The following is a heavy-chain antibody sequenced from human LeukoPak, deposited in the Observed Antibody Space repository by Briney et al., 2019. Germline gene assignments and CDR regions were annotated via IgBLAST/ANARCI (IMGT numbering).Heavy chain of an antibody. J-gene: IGHJ6*03. CDR2: IKQDGSEK. CDR1: GFTFSSYW. Sequence: GGSLRLSCAASGFTFSSYWMSWVRQAPGKGLEWVANIKQDGSEKYYVDSVKGRFTISRDNAKNSLYLQMNSLRAEDTAVYYCARGGCSSTSCSDYYYYMDVWGKGTTVTVSS. CDR3: ARGGCSSTSCSDYYYYMDV. D-gene: IGHD2-2*01. V-gene: IGHV3-7*01.